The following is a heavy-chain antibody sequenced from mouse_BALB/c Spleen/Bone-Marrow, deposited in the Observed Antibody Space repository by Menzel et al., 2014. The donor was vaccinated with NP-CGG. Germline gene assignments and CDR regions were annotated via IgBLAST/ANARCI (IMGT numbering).Heavy chain of an antibody. CDR1: GFNIKDTY. V-gene: IGHV14-3*02. CDR2: IDPANGNT. D-gene: IGHD2-14*01. J-gene: IGHJ3*01. Sequence: EVKLMESGAELVKPGASVKLSCTASGFNIKDTYMHWVKQRPEQGLEWIGRIDPANGNTKYDPKFQGKATITADTSSNTAYLQRSSLTSEDTAVYYCATYYRYDRRFAYWGQGTLVTVSA. CDR3: ATYYRYDRRFAY.